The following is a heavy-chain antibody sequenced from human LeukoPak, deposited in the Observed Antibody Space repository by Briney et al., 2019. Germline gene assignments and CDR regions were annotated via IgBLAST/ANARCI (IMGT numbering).Heavy chain of an antibody. Sequence: PSETLSLTCTVSGGSISSYFWSWIRQPPGKGLEWIGYIYYNGNTNYNPSLKSRVTISVDTSKNQFSLKLTSVTAADTAAYYCARTPISAAGILDYWGQGTLVTVSS. V-gene: IGHV4-59*01. D-gene: IGHD6-13*01. CDR1: GGSISSYF. CDR3: ARTPISAAGILDY. CDR2: IYYNGNT. J-gene: IGHJ4*02.